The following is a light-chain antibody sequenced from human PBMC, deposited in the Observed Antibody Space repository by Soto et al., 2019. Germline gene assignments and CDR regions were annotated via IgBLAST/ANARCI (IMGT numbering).Light chain of an antibody. V-gene: IGLV2-8*01. Sequence: LAQPPSASGSPGQSVTIACTGTSSDVGGYHYVSWYQQHPGKAPKLIIYEVSERPSGVPDRFSGSKSDNTASLTVSGLQAEDEADYYCSSYAGSDNFVFGTGTKVTVL. CDR3: SSYAGSDNFV. CDR2: EVS. CDR1: SSDVGGYHY. J-gene: IGLJ1*01.